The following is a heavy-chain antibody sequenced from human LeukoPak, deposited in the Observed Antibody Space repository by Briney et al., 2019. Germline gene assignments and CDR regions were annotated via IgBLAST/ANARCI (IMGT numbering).Heavy chain of an antibody. CDR1: GYTFTGNY. CDR2: VNPKSGAT. V-gene: IGHV1-2*02. D-gene: IGHD3-10*01. J-gene: IGHJ4*02. Sequence: GASVKVSCKSSGYTFTGNYMHWVRQAPGQRLEWMGWVNPKSGATNYAQKFQGRVTMTRDTSISTAYMELSRLRSDDTAVYYRARDLGRDLNTILRGVIYTFDFWGQGTLVTVSS. CDR3: ARDLGRDLNTILRGVIYTFDF.